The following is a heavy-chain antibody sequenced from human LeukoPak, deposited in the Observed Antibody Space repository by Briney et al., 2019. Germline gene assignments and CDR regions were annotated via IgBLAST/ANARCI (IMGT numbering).Heavy chain of an antibody. D-gene: IGHD2-2*01. J-gene: IGHJ4*02. Sequence: SETLSLTCTVSGGSISSYYWSWIRQPPGKGLEWIGYICYSGSTNYNPSLKSRVTISVDTSKNQFSLKLSSVTAADTAVYYCARGYCSSTSCPFDYWGQGTLVTVSS. CDR2: ICYSGST. CDR1: GGSISSYY. V-gene: IGHV4-59*01. CDR3: ARGYCSSTSCPFDY.